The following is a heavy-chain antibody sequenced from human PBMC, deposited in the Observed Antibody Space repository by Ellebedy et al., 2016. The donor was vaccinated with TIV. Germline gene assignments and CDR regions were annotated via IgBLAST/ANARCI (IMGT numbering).Heavy chain of an antibody. CDR2: INPSGGST. V-gene: IGHV1-46*04. CDR1: GYTFTSYY. J-gene: IGHJ3*02. Sequence: AASVKVSCKASGYTFTSYYMHWVRQAPGQGLEWMGIINPSGGSTSYAQKLQGRVTMTRDTSTSTVYMELSSLRSEDTAVYYCARGSGLYQWLDAFDIWGQGTMVTVSS. D-gene: IGHD6-19*01. CDR3: ARGSGLYQWLDAFDI.